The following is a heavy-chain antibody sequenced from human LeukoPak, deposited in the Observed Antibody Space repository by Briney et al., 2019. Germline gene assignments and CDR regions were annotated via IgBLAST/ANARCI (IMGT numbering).Heavy chain of an antibody. D-gene: IGHD3-10*01. V-gene: IGHV3-23*01. CDR3: AKGLNGYGSGSYSHLDAFDI. J-gene: IGHJ3*02. CDR1: GLTFSDYS. Sequence: GGSLRLSCAVSGLTFSDYSMAWVRQAPGKGLFWVSGISAGGGSTYYADSVKGRFTISRDNSRNTLYLQMNSLSAEDTAVYYCAKGLNGYGSGSYSHLDAFDIWGQGTLVTVSS. CDR2: ISAGGGST.